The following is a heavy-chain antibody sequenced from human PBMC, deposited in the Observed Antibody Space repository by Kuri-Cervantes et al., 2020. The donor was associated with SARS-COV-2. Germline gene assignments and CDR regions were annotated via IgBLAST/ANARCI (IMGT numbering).Heavy chain of an antibody. CDR3: ARKSYYYGSGSYYGSRPYYYCYGMDV. V-gene: IGHV1-69*13. CDR2: IIPIFGTA. CDR1: GGTFSSYA. J-gene: IGHJ6*02. Sequence: SVKVSCKASGGTFSSYAISWVRQAPGQGLEWMGGIIPIFGTANYAQKFQGRVTITADESTSTAYMELSSLRSEDTAVYYCARKSYYYGSGSYYGSRPYYYCYGMDVWGQGTTVTVSS. D-gene: IGHD3-10*01.